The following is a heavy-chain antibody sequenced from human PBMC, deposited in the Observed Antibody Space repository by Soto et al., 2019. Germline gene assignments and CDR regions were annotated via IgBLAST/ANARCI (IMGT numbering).Heavy chain of an antibody. J-gene: IGHJ4*02. CDR3: ARDQNYYDSSGYFSLPRYYFDY. V-gene: IGHV1-46*03. CDR1: GYTFTSYY. D-gene: IGHD3-22*01. CDR2: INPSGGST. Sequence: ASVKVSCKASGYTFTSYYMHWVRQAPGQGLEWMGIINPSGGSTSYAQKFQGRVTMTRDTSTSTVYMELSSLRSEDTAVYYCARDQNYYDSSGYFSLPRYYFDYWGQGTLVTVSS.